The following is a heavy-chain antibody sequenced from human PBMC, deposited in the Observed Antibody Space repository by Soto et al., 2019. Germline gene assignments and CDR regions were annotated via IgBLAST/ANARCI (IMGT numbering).Heavy chain of an antibody. Sequence: GGSLRLSCAASGFTFSSYGMHWVRQAPGKGLEWVAVISYDGSNKYYADSVKGRFTISRDNSKNTLYLQMNSLRAEDTAVYYCANVLLYDDGSGNYYGMDVWGQGTTVTVSS. CDR2: ISYDGSNK. CDR3: ANVLLYDDGSGNYYGMDV. V-gene: IGHV3-30*18. CDR1: GFTFSSYG. J-gene: IGHJ6*02. D-gene: IGHD3-10*01.